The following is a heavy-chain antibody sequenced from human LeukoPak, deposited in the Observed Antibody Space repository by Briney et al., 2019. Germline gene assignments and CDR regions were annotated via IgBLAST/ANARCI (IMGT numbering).Heavy chain of an antibody. D-gene: IGHD1-14*01. CDR2: ISGGGGST. J-gene: IGHJ5*02. CDR1: EFPFSNYD. V-gene: IGHV3-23*01. CDR3: AKGSGINHYHWIDP. Sequence: PGGSLRLSCAASEFPFSNYDMNWVRQAPGKGLEWVSGISGGGGSTYYADSVKGRFTISRDNSKNTLYLQMDSLGAEDTALYYCAKGSGINHYHWIDPWGQGTLVTVSS.